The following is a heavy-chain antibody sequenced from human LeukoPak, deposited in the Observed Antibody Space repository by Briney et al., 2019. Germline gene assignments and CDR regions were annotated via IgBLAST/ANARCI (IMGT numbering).Heavy chain of an antibody. CDR3: ARRSAPFITMIRDYSYYYMDV. D-gene: IGHD3-10*01. CDR1: GFTFSSYG. Sequence: QSGGSLRVSCAASGFTFSSYGMHWVRQAPGKGLEWGAFILYEGNKKYYADSVKGRFTISRDDSKNTLYLQMNSLRVEDTAVYYCARRSAPFITMIRDYSYYYMDVWGKGTTVTISS. CDR2: ILYEGNKK. J-gene: IGHJ6*03. V-gene: IGHV3-30*19.